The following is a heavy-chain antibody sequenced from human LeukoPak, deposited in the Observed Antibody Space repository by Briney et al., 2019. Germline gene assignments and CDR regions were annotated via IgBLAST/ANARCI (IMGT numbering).Heavy chain of an antibody. CDR3: AADLLPSIYYYGLY. CDR2: IVVGSGNT. Sequence: SVKVSCKASGFTFNSSAVQWVRQARGQRLECIGWIVVGSGNTNYAQKFQERVTITRDMSTSTAYMELSSLRSEDTAVYYCAADLLPSIYYYGLYWGQGTLVTVSS. V-gene: IGHV1-58*01. D-gene: IGHD3-10*01. J-gene: IGHJ4*02. CDR1: GFTFNSSA.